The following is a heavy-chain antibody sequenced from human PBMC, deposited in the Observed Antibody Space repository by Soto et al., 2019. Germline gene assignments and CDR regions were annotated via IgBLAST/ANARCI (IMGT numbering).Heavy chain of an antibody. Sequence: ASMKVSCKASGYTFSNYGINWVRQAPGQGLEWMGWISAYNGNTNYAQKLQGRVTMTTDTSTSTAYMELRSLRSADTAVYYCGRSVGLSYGMDVWGQGTTVTVSS. CDR1: GYTFSNYG. CDR2: ISAYNGNT. V-gene: IGHV1-18*01. CDR3: GRSVGLSYGMDV. J-gene: IGHJ6*02. D-gene: IGHD1-26*01.